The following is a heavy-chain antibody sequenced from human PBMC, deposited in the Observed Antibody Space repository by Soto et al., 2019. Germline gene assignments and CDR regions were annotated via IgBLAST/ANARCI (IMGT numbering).Heavy chain of an antibody. D-gene: IGHD2-2*01. V-gene: IGHV3-43D*04. CDR3: AKDIRSSTSWKNYYYYGMDV. J-gene: IGHJ6*02. CDR2: ISWDGGST. Sequence: VGSLRLSCAASGFTFDDYAMHWVRQAPGKGLEWVSLISWDGGSTYYADSVKGRFTISRDNSKNSLYLQMNSLRAEDTALYYCAKDIRSSTSWKNYYYYGMDVWGQGTTVTVSS. CDR1: GFTFDDYA.